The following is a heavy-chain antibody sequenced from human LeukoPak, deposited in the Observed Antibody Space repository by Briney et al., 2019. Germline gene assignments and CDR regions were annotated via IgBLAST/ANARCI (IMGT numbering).Heavy chain of an antibody. D-gene: IGHD2-2*01. V-gene: IGHV3-23*01. CDR3: AKDMGYCSSATCYGLDY. CDR1: GFTFSDHY. CDR2: VSGGGGTT. J-gene: IGHJ4*02. Sequence: GGSLRLSCAASGFTFSDHYMDWARQAPGKGLEWVSTVSGGGGTTYYADSVKGRFTISRDNSKNTLFLQMNSLRAEDTAIYYCAKDMGYCSSATCYGLDYWGQGTLVAVSS.